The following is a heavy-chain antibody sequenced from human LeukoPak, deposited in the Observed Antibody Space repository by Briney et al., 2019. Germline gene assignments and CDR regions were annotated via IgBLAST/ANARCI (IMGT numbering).Heavy chain of an antibody. CDR2: LRSKADNYAT. CDR3: ATFDCGSSPN. V-gene: IGHV3-73*01. Sequence: GGSLRLSCAASGFTVSGSSLHCVRQASGKWLELVVRLRSKADNYATAYSASVQGRFTVSRDDSKNTAYLQMNSLKHEDTAIYYCATFDCGSSPNWGQGSRVTVSS. J-gene: IGHJ4*02. D-gene: IGHD3-9*01. CDR1: GFTVSGSS.